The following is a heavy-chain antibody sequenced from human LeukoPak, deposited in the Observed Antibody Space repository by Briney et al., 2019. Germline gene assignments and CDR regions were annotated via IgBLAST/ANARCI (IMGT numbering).Heavy chain of an antibody. V-gene: IGHV3-43*02. Sequence: GGSLGLSCAAPGFMFHDYAIHWVRQAPGKGLEWISLISGDGGSTFYADSVKGRFTISRDNSKNSLYLQMNSLRSDDTALYYCARESESSGWYDYWGQGTLVTVSS. J-gene: IGHJ4*02. CDR3: ARESESSGWYDY. D-gene: IGHD6-19*01. CDR2: ISGDGGST. CDR1: GFMFHDYA.